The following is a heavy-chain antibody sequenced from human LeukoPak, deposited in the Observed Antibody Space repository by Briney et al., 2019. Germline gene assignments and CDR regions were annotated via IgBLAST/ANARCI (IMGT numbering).Heavy chain of an antibody. V-gene: IGHV4-34*01. CDR1: GGSFSTYY. J-gene: IGHJ4*02. CDR2: INHSGST. CDR3: ATRDS. Sequence: PSETLSLTCAIYGGSFSTYYWSWIRQPPGKGLEWIAEINHSGSTNYNPSLKSRVTISVDTSKSQSSLRLTSVTAADTAMYYCATRDSWGQGTLVTVST.